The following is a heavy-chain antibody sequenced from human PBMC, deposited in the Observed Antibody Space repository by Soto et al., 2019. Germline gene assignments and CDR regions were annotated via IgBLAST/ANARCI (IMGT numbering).Heavy chain of an antibody. CDR2: MSPSGST. CDR1: GYTFTSYY. CDR3: TRLSGWPDY. V-gene: IGHV1-46*03. D-gene: IGHD6-19*01. J-gene: IGHJ4*02. Sequence: ASVKVSCKASGYTFTSYYMHWVRQAPGQGLEWMGIMSPSGSTSYAQKFQGRFTISRDDSKNTAYLQMNSLKTEDTAVYYCTRLSGWPDYWGQGTLVTVSS.